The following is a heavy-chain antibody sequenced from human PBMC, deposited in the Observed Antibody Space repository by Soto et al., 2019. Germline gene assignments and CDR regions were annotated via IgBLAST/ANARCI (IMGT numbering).Heavy chain of an antibody. CDR2: ISAYNGNT. V-gene: IGHV1-18*01. J-gene: IGHJ4*02. Sequence: QVQLVQSGAEVKKPGASVKVSCKTSGYTFTNFGISWVRQAPGQGLEWMGWISAYNGNTNYAQKFQGSVTMTTDTSTSTGYMELRSLRSDDTAVYYWARGGTPIDYWGQGTLVTVSS. CDR1: GYTFTNFG. CDR3: ARGGTPIDY. D-gene: IGHD3-16*01.